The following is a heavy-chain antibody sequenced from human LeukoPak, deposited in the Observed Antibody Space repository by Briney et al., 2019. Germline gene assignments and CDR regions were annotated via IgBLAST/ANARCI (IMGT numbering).Heavy chain of an antibody. CDR3: ARDIKRSRARWENLGFDP. V-gene: IGHV1-18*01. D-gene: IGHD1-26*01. CDR1: GYTFTNYG. Sequence: ASVKVSCKASGYTFTNYGISWVRQAPGQGLEWMGWISTYNGNTNYVQKLQGRVTMTTDTSTSTAYMELRSLRSDDTAVYYCARDIKRSRARWENLGFDPWGQGTLVTVSS. CDR2: ISTYNGNT. J-gene: IGHJ5*02.